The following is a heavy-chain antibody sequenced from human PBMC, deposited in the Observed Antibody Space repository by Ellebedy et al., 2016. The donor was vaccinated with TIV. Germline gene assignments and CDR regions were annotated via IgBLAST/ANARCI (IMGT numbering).Heavy chain of an antibody. Sequence: AASVKVSCKASRGSFSSYGITWLRHAPGQGLEWLAGIVPFVDKAKNAQKFQGRISITTDESTSTAYMELNSLRPDDTAVYYSARVKIDMNWGLGIFYNMDVWGKGTTVIVTS. D-gene: IGHD3/OR15-3a*01. V-gene: IGHV1-69*05. CDR3: ARVKIDMNWGLGIFYNMDV. J-gene: IGHJ6*04. CDR2: IVPFVDKA. CDR1: RGSFSSYG.